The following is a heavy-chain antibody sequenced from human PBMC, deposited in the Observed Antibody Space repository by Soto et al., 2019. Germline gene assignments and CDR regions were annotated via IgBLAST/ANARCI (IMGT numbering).Heavy chain of an antibody. Sequence: PGGSLRLSCAASGFTFNSYGMHWVRQAPGKGLEWVAVISYDGSNKYYADSVKGRFTISRDNSKNTLYLQMNSLRAEDTAVYYCAKVEGYCSGGSCYSGVYYYGMDVWGQGTTVTVSS. V-gene: IGHV3-30*18. CDR1: GFTFNSYG. CDR2: ISYDGSNK. CDR3: AKVEGYCSGGSCYSGVYYYGMDV. J-gene: IGHJ6*02. D-gene: IGHD2-15*01.